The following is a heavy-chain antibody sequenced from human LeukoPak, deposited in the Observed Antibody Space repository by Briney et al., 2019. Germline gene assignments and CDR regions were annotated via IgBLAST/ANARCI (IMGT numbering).Heavy chain of an antibody. CDR2: IYYSGST. V-gene: IGHV4-61*01. CDR3: ARAPLTALSGDY. J-gene: IGHJ4*02. D-gene: IGHD2-21*02. Sequence: SETLSLTCTVSGGSVTSGSYYWSWIRQPPGKGLEWIGYIYYSGSTNYNPSLKRRVTISVDTSKNQFSLKLSSVTAADTAVYYCARAPLTALSGDYWGQGTLVTVSS. CDR1: GGSVTSGSYY.